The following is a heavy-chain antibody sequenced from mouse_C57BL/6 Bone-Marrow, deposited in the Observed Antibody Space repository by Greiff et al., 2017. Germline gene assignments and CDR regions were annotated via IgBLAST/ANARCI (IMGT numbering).Heavy chain of an antibody. CDR3: ASDGITTVVATDWYFDV. D-gene: IGHD1-1*01. CDR1: GYTFTSYW. J-gene: IGHJ1*03. V-gene: IGHV1-50*01. CDR2: IDPSDSYT. Sequence: QVQLQQPGAELVKPGASVKLSCKASGYTFTSYWMQWVKQRPGQGLEWIGEIDPSDSYTNYNQKFKGKATLTVDTSSSTAYMQRSSLTSEDSAVYYCASDGITTVVATDWYFDVWGTGTTVTVSS.